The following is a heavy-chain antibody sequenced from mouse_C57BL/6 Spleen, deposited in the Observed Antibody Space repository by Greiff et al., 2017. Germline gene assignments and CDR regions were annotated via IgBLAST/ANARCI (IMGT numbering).Heavy chain of an antibody. J-gene: IGHJ2*01. CDR1: GYTFTSYW. D-gene: IGHD1-1*01. Sequence: QVQLQQPGAELVKPGASVKLSCKASGYTFTSYWMQWVKQRPGQGLEWIGEIDPSDSYTNYNQKFKGKATLTVDTSSSTAYMQLSSLTSEDSAVYYCARSFPYYGSSTFFDYWGQGTTLTVSS. CDR3: ARSFPYYGSSTFFDY. V-gene: IGHV1-50*01. CDR2: IDPSDSYT.